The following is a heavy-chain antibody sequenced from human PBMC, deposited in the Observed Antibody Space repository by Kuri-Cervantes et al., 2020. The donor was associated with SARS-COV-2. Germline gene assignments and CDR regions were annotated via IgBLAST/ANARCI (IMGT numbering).Heavy chain of an antibody. D-gene: IGHD3-3*01. CDR1: RFTFSSYA. J-gene: IGHJ6*04. CDR2: IKQDGSEK. CDR3: AREYYDFWSGKVALDV. Sequence: GESLKISCAASRFTFSSYAMSWVRQAPGKGLEWVANIKQDGSEKYYVDSVKGRFTISRDNAKNSLYLQMNSLRAEDTAVYYCAREYYDFWSGKVALDVWGKGTTVTVSS. V-gene: IGHV3-7*01.